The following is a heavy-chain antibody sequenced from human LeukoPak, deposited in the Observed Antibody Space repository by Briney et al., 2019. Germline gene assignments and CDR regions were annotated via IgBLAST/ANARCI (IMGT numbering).Heavy chain of an antibody. CDR1: EFTFNYYW. CDR2: ISGSGSGGST. D-gene: IGHD5-24*01. Sequence: GGSLRLSCAASEFTFNYYWMSWVRQAPGKGLEWVSSISGSGSGGSTYYADSVKGRFTISRDNSKNTLYLQMNSLIAEDTAVYYCAKSGYNRFDYWGQGTRVTVSS. J-gene: IGHJ4*02. V-gene: IGHV3-23*01. CDR3: AKSGYNRFDY.